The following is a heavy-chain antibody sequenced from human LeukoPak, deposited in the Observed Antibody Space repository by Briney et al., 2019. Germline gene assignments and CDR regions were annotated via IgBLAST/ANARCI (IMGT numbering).Heavy chain of an antibody. CDR2: INSGGTT. J-gene: IGHJ4*02. CDR3: ATIVSDSSGWYHFDH. CDR1: GFSVSSKY. D-gene: IGHD6-19*01. Sequence: GGSLRLSCAASGFSVSSKYMAWVRQAPGKGLEWVSFINSGGTTNYEDSVKGRFTISRDYSKNTLTLQMNSLRAEDTAVYYCATIVSDSSGWYHFDHWGQGALVTVSS. V-gene: IGHV3-66*01.